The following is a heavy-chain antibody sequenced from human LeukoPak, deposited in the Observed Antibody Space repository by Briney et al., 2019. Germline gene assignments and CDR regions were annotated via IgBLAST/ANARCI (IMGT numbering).Heavy chain of an antibody. CDR3: ARQGVGATDC. J-gene: IGHJ4*02. CDR2: ITYSGST. V-gene: IGHV4-39*01. CDR1: GGSISSSTYY. D-gene: IGHD1-26*01. Sequence: SETLSLTCTVSGGSISSSTYYWAWIRQSPGKGLEWIGSITYSGSTYYNPSLESRVAISVDTSKNQFSLRLISVTAVDTAVYYCARQGVGATDCWGQGTLVTVSS.